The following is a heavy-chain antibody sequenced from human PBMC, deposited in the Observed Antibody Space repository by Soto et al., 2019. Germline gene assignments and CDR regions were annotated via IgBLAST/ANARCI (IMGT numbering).Heavy chain of an antibody. Sequence: SWTLSLTCAVCGGSVSSCIDYLGLISQPPGKGLEWIGSIYYSGSTYYTPSLKSRVTISVDTSKNQCSLKLSSVTAADTAVYYCERAAPRYCSGGSCYSGRDYWGQGTLVTVSS. CDR1: GGSVSSCIDY. V-gene: IGHV4-39*07. J-gene: IGHJ4*02. CDR3: ERAAPRYCSGGSCYSGRDY. D-gene: IGHD2-15*01. CDR2: IYYSGST.